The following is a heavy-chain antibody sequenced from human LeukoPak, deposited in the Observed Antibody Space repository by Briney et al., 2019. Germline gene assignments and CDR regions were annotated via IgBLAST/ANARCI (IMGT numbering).Heavy chain of an antibody. V-gene: IGHV4-4*07. D-gene: IGHD3-22*01. CDR1: GGSISSYY. J-gene: IGHJ4*02. CDR3: ARDTYYYDSSGYWADY. Sequence: NPSETLSLTCTVSGGSISSYYWSWIRQPPGKGLEWIGRIYTSGSTNYNPSLKSRVTMSVDTSKNQFSLKLSSVTAADTAVYYCARDTYYYDSSGYWADYWGQGTLVTVSS. CDR2: IYTSGST.